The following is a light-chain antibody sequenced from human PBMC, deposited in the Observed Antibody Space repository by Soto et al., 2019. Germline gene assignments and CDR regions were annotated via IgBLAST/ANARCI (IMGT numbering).Light chain of an antibody. J-gene: IGKJ5*01. CDR1: ESIGEL. V-gene: IGKV1-5*03. CDR3: QQYHRYIT. Sequence: DIQMTQSPSTLSASVGDRVTITCRASESIGELVAWYQQKPGKAPKLLIYTASSLQSGVPSRFSGSGSGTEFTLTISSLQPDDFATYYCQQYHRYITFGPGTRLEIK. CDR2: TAS.